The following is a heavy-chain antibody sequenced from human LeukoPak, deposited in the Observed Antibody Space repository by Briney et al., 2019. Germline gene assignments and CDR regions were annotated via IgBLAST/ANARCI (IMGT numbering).Heavy chain of an antibody. V-gene: IGHV4-61*01. Sequence: SETLSLTCTVSGGSVSSGSYYWSWIRQPPGKGLEWIGYIYYSGSTNYNPSLKSRVTISVDTSKNQFPQKLSSVTAADTAVYYCARWIAAAAYYYGMDVWGQGTTVTVSS. J-gene: IGHJ6*02. CDR2: IYYSGST. CDR3: ARWIAAAAYYYGMDV. D-gene: IGHD6-13*01. CDR1: GGSVSSGSYY.